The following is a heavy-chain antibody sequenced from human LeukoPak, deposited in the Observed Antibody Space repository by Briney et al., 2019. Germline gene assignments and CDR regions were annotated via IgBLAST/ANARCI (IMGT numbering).Heavy chain of an antibody. D-gene: IGHD2-21*02. CDR3: ARLQVHCGGDCYTRWFDP. Sequence: SETLSLTCTVSGGSVSSYYWSWIRQPPGKGPEWIAYIYYSGSTKYNPSLKSRVTISLDRSKNQFSLKLRSVTAADTAVYYCARLQVHCGGDCYTRWFDPWGQGTLVTVSS. J-gene: IGHJ5*02. CDR1: GGSVSSYY. CDR2: IYYSGST. V-gene: IGHV4-59*08.